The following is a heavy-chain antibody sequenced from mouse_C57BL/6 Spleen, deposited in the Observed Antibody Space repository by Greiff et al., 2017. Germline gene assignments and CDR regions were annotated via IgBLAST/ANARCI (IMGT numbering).Heavy chain of an antibody. D-gene: IGHD1-1*01. J-gene: IGHJ4*01. CDR3: ARRIYYYGSSYGAMDY. Sequence: QVQLQQPGAELVKPGASVKMSCKASGYTFTSYWITWVKQRPGQGLEWIGDIYPGSGSTNYNEKFKSKATLTVDTSSSTAYMQLSSLTSEDSAVYYCARRIYYYGSSYGAMDYWGQGTSVTVSS. CDR2: IYPGSGST. V-gene: IGHV1-55*01. CDR1: GYTFTSYW.